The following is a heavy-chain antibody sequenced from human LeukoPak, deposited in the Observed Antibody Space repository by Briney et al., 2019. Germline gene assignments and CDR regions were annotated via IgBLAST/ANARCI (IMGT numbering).Heavy chain of an antibody. D-gene: IGHD3-22*01. J-gene: IGHJ5*02. CDR2: IYYSGST. CDR3: AREISADYYDSSGYYYNWFDP. CDR1: GGSISSSSYY. Sequence: SETLSLTCTVSGGSISSSSYYWGWIRQPPGKGLEWIGSIYYSGSTYYNPSLKSRVTISVDTSKNQFSLKLSFVTAADTAVYYCAREISADYYDSSGYYYNWFDPWGQGTLVTVSS. V-gene: IGHV4-39*07.